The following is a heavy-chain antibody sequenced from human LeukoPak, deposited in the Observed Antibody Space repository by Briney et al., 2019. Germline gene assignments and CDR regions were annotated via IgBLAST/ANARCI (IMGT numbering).Heavy chain of an antibody. Sequence: GGSLRLSCAAFGFTFSSYWMSWVRQAPGKGLEWVANIKQDGSEKYYVDSVRGRFTISRDNAKKSLYLQMNSLRAEDTAVYYCARGFAVVVPAAIFDALDIWGQGTMVTVSS. D-gene: IGHD2-2*01. CDR1: GFTFSSYW. J-gene: IGHJ3*02. V-gene: IGHV3-7*01. CDR3: ARGFAVVVPAAIFDALDI. CDR2: IKQDGSEK.